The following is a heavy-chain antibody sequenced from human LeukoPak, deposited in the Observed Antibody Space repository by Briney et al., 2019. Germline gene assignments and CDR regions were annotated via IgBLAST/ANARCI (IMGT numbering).Heavy chain of an antibody. V-gene: IGHV1-2*02. Sequence: GASVKVPCKASGGTFSSYGISWVRQAPGQGLEWMGWINPNSGDTNYAQKFQGRVTVTRDTSISTAYMELSRLRSDDTAVYYCARVGSSGWYVHPTLDYWGQGTLVTVSS. D-gene: IGHD6-19*01. CDR2: INPNSGDT. J-gene: IGHJ4*02. CDR3: ARVGSSGWYVHPTLDY. CDR1: GGTFSSYG.